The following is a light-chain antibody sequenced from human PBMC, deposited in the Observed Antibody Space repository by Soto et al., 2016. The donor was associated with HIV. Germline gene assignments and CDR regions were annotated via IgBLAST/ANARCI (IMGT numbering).Light chain of an antibody. CDR3: QQSYNTPRT. V-gene: IGKV1-39*01. J-gene: IGKJ1*01. Sequence: DIQMTQSPSSLSASVGDRVNITCRASQSIGGFLNWYQQIPGKAPSLLIFDASRFSGSGSGTDFTLIISSLQPEDFATYYCQQSYNTPRTFGQGTKVEIK. CDR1: QSIGGF. CDR2: D.